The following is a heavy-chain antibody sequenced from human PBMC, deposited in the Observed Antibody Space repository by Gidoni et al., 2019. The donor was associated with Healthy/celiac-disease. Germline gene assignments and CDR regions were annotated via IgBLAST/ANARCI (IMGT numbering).Heavy chain of an antibody. Sequence: QVQLVQSGAEVKKPGASVKVSCKASGYTFTSYYMHWVRQAPGQGLEWMGIINPSGGSTSYAQKFQGRVTMTRDTSTSTVYMELSSLRSEDTAVYYCARGGAVTIFGVVTYGMDVWGQGTTVTVSS. D-gene: IGHD3-3*01. V-gene: IGHV1-46*01. CDR2: INPSGGST. J-gene: IGHJ6*02. CDR3: ARGGAVTIFGVVTYGMDV. CDR1: GYTFTSYY.